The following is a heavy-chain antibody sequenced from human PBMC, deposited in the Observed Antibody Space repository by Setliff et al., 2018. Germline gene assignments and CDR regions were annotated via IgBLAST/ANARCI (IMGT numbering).Heavy chain of an antibody. CDR2: VYDTGST. J-gene: IGHJ4*02. Sequence: SETLSLTCSASTASMTYYYWSWIRQPPGKGLEWIGHVYDTGSTKYSPSLKGRVTISMDTSVNEFSLKLISMTAADTAVYYCARGRNIAARLLDSWGQGTLVTVSS. CDR1: TASMTYYY. CDR3: ARGRNIAARLLDS. D-gene: IGHD6-6*01. V-gene: IGHV4-59*12.